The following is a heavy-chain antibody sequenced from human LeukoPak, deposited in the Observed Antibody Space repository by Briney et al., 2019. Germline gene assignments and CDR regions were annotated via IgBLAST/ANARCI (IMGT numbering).Heavy chain of an antibody. Sequence: PGGSLRLSCAASGFTFSSYWMSWVRQAPGKGLEWVANIKQDGSEKYYVDSVKGRFTISRDNAKNSLYLQMNSLRAEDTAVYYCARPYCSGGSCYTYYYYMDVWGKGTTVTVSS. D-gene: IGHD2-15*01. J-gene: IGHJ6*03. CDR1: GFTFSSYW. CDR2: IKQDGSEK. CDR3: ARPYCSGGSCYTYYYYMDV. V-gene: IGHV3-7*01.